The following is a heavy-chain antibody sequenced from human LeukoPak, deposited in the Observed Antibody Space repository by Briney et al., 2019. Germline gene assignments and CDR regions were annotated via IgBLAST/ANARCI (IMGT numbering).Heavy chain of an antibody. J-gene: IGHJ3*02. Sequence: GGSLRLSCAASGFTFSSYWMHWVRQAPGQGLVWVSRINSDGTSTSYADSVKGRFTISRDNVKNTLYLQMSSLRAEDTALYYCTRALLYYYYDSSGYSTGSDAFDIWGQGTMVTVSS. V-gene: IGHV3-74*01. CDR2: INSDGTST. D-gene: IGHD3-22*01. CDR3: TRALLYYYYDSSGYSTGSDAFDI. CDR1: GFTFSSYW.